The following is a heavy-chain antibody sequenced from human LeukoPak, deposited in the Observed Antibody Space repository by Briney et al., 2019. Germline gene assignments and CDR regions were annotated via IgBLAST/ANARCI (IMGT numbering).Heavy chain of an antibody. V-gene: IGHV3-23*01. Sequence: GGSLILSCAASGFTFSSYAMSWVRPAPGKGLEWVSAISGSGGSTYYADSVKGRFTISRDNSKNTLYLQMNSLRAEDTAVYYCAADPIAAAGTGGILFDYWGQGTLVTVSS. CDR1: GFTFSSYA. D-gene: IGHD6-13*01. CDR2: ISGSGGST. CDR3: AADPIAAAGTGGILFDY. J-gene: IGHJ4*02.